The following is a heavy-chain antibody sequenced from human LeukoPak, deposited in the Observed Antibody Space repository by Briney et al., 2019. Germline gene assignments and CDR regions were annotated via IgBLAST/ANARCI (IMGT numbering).Heavy chain of an antibody. D-gene: IGHD1-26*01. Sequence: PGGSLRLSCAASGFTFSSYGMTWVRQAPGKGLEWVSGISGTGGSAYYADSVKGRFTISRDNSKNTLYLQMNSLRVEDTAVYYCAKVRVGTTSDFDYWGQGTLVTVSS. V-gene: IGHV3-23*01. CDR1: GFTFSSYG. CDR3: AKVRVGTTSDFDY. CDR2: ISGTGGSA. J-gene: IGHJ4*02.